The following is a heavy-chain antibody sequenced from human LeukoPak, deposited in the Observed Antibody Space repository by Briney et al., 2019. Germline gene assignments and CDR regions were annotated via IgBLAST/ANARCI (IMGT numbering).Heavy chain of an antibody. CDR3: AREYSSGWYLDY. Sequence: GGSLRLSCAASGFMFSDYYMSWIRQAPGKGLERASYISSSSSYTNYADSVKGRFTISRDNAKNSLYLQMNSLRAEDTAVYYCAREYSSGWYLDYWGQGTLVTVSS. CDR1: GFMFSDYY. V-gene: IGHV3-11*05. J-gene: IGHJ4*02. CDR2: ISSSSSYT. D-gene: IGHD6-19*01.